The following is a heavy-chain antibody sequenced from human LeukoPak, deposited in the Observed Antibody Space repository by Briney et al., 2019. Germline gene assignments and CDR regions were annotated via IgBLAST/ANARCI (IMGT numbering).Heavy chain of an antibody. J-gene: IGHJ5*02. D-gene: IGHD2-2*01. V-gene: IGHV1-2*02. CDR1: GYTFTGYY. Sequence: GASVKVSCKASGYTFTGYYMHWVRQAPGQGLEWMGWINPNSGGTNYAQKFQGRVTMTRDTSISTAYMELSRLRSDDTAVYYCAREGVVVVPAANNWFDPWGQGTLVTVSS. CDR3: AREGVVVVPAANNWFDP. CDR2: INPNSGGT.